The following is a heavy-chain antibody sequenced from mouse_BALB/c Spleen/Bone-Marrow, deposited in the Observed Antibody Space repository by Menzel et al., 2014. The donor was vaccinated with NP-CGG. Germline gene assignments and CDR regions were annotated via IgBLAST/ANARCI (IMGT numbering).Heavy chain of an antibody. J-gene: IGHJ1*01. CDR1: GFTFSSYG. V-gene: IGHV5-6-3*01. CDR3: ARVYGWYFDV. Sequence: EVMLVESGGGLVQPGGSLKLSCVASGFTFSSYGMSRVRQTPDKRLELVATINNNGGSTYYPDSVRGQFTISRDNAKNTLYLQMSSLKSEDTAMYYCARVYGWYFDVWGAGTTVTVSS. D-gene: IGHD1-1*01. CDR2: INNNGGST.